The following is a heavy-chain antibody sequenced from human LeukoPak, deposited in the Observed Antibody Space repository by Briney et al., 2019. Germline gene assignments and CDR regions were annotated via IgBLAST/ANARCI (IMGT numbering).Heavy chain of an antibody. D-gene: IGHD1-26*01. CDR2: IKSKTDGGTT. Sequence: GGSLRLSCAASGFTVSSNYMSWVRQAPGKGLEWVGRIKSKTDGGTTDYAGPVKGRFTISRDDSKNTLYLQMNSLKTEDTAVYYCTTDRGGSYHGHLYWGQGTLVTVSS. CDR3: TTDRGGSYHGHLY. J-gene: IGHJ4*02. CDR1: GFTVSSNY. V-gene: IGHV3-15*01.